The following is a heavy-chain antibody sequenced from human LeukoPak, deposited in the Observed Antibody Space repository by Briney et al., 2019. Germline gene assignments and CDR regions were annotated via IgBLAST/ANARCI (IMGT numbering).Heavy chain of an antibody. J-gene: IGHJ5*02. CDR2: ISSSSSYI. Sequence: PGGSLRLSCAASGFTFSSYSMNWVRQAPGKGLEWVSSISSSSSYIHYADSVKGRFTISRDNAKNSLYLQMNSLRAEDTAVYYCASLTGGSYDWFDPWGQGTLVTVSS. D-gene: IGHD1-26*01. CDR1: GFTFSSYS. CDR3: ASLTGGSYDWFDP. V-gene: IGHV3-21*01.